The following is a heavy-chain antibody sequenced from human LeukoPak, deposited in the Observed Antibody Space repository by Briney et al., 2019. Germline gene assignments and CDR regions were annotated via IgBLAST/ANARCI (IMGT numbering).Heavy chain of an antibody. CDR3: AKDLYGYATYFDY. V-gene: IGHV3-23*01. Sequence: GGSLRLSCAASGFTFSNYAMSWVRQAPGKGLEWVSAISGSADGTYYADSVKGRFTISRDNSKNTLYLQMNSLRAEDTAVYYCAKDLYGYATYFDYWGQGTLVTVSS. CDR2: ISGSADGT. D-gene: IGHD5-18*01. J-gene: IGHJ4*02. CDR1: GFTFSNYA.